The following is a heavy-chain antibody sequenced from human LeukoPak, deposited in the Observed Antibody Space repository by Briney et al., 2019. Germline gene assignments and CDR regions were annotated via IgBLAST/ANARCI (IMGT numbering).Heavy chain of an antibody. CDR3: AKVQEMDTILPPFHY. Sequence: GGSLRLSCAASGFTFSNYKMNWVRQAPGKGLEWVSAISGSGGNTFYADSVKGRFTISRDNSKNTLYLQVNSLRAADTAIYYCAKVQEMDTILPPFHYWGQGTLVTVSS. CDR2: ISGSGGNT. V-gene: IGHV3-23*01. J-gene: IGHJ4*02. CDR1: GFTFSNYK. D-gene: IGHD5-24*01.